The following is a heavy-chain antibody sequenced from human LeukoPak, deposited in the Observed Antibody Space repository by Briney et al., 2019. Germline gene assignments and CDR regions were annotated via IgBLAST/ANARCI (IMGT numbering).Heavy chain of an antibody. V-gene: IGHV4-59*01. D-gene: IGHD2-15*01. CDR2: IYYSGST. J-gene: IGHJ4*02. Sequence: SETLSLTCTASGGSISSYYWSWIRQPPGKGLEWIGYIYYSGSTNYNPSLKSRVTISVDTSKNQFSLKLSSVTAADTAVYYCARAGGGRLDYWGQGTLVTVSS. CDR3: ARAGGGRLDY. CDR1: GGSISSYY.